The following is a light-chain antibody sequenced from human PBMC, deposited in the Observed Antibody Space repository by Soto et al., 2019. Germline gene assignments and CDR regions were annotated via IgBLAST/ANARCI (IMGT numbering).Light chain of an antibody. CDR3: AAWDDSLDGPV. Sequence: QSVLTQPPSASGAPGQRVTISCSGSSSNIGSNTVNWYQQFPGTAPRVLMYSNNQRPSGVPDRFSGSKSGTSVFLAISGLQSDDEAYYYCAAWDDSLDGPVFGGGTKLTVL. CDR2: SNN. V-gene: IGLV1-44*01. CDR1: SSNIGSNT. J-gene: IGLJ3*02.